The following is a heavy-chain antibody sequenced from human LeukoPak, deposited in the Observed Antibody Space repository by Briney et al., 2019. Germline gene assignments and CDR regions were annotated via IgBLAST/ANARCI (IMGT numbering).Heavy chain of an antibody. CDR3: ARDVSFYCSSTSCLNHFDY. J-gene: IGHJ4*02. CDR1: GFTFRSYG. Sequence: GRSLRLSCAASGFTFRSYGMHWVRQAPGKGLEWVAVIWYDGSNKYYADSVKGRFTISRDNSKNTLYLQMNSLRAEDTAVYYCARDVSFYCSSTSCLNHFDYWGQGTLVTVSS. D-gene: IGHD2-2*01. V-gene: IGHV3-33*01. CDR2: IWYDGSNK.